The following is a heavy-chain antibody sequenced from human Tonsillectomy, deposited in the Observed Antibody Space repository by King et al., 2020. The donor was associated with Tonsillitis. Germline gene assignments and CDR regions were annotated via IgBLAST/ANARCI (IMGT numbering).Heavy chain of an antibody. CDR1: GFTFSSYA. D-gene: IGHD2-2*01. Sequence: VQLVESGGGVVQPGRSLRLSCAASGFTFSSYAMHWVRQAPGTGLEWVAVISYDGSNKYYADSVKGRITISRDNSKNTLYLQMNSRRAEDTAVYYCASTGVVVPAWGQGTLVTVSS. J-gene: IGHJ5*02. V-gene: IGHV3-30-3*01. CDR2: ISYDGSNK. CDR3: ASTGVVVPA.